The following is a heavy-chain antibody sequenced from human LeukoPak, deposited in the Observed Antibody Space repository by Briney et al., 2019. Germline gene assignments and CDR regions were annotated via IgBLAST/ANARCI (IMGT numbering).Heavy chain of an antibody. CDR1: GFTVSSNY. J-gene: IGHJ6*02. Sequence: GGSLRLSCAASGFTVSSNYMSWVRQAPGKGLEWVSVISGSGGSTYYADSVKGRFTISRDNSKNTLYLQMNSLRAEDTAVYYCAKAPGPYYYYGMDVWGQGTTVTVSS. CDR3: AKAPGPYYYYGMDV. V-gene: IGHV3-23*01. CDR2: ISGSGGST.